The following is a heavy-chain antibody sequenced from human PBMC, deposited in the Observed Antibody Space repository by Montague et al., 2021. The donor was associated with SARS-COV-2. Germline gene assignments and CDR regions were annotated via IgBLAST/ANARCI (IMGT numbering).Heavy chain of an antibody. J-gene: IGHJ5*02. CDR3: ARVSRITIFGVVGWFDP. D-gene: IGHD3-3*01. Sequence: SETLSLTCTVSGGSISSYYWSWIPQPPGKGLEWIGYIYYSGSTNYNPSLKSRVTISVDTSKNQFSLKLSSVTAADTAVYYCARVSRITIFGVVGWFDPWGQGTLVTVSS. CDR2: IYYSGST. CDR1: GGSISSYY. V-gene: IGHV4-59*01.